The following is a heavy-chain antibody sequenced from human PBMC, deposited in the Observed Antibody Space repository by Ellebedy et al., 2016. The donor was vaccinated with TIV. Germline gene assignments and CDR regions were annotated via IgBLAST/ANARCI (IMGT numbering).Heavy chain of an antibody. CDR3: ARDPDAFGDQYFDL. CDR2: IWYDGINK. J-gene: IGHJ5*01. CDR1: GFTFSSYA. V-gene: IGHV3-33*01. Sequence: GESLKISCAASGFTFSSYAMHWVRPAPGKGLEWVSVIWYDGINKYYADSVKGRFTISRDNSKNTLDLQMNNLRTEDTAVYYCARDPDAFGDQYFDLWGQGTLVIVSS. D-gene: IGHD3-10*01.